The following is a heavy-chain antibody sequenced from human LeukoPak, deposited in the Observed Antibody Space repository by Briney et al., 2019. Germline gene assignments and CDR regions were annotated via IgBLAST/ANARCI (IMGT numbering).Heavy chain of an antibody. J-gene: IGHJ4*02. CDR1: RYTFTRYY. D-gene: IGHD3-10*01. CDR3: AVRAVRGVMGFDY. Sequence: ASVKVSRKASRYTFTRYYMHWVRQAPGQGLEWMGIINPSGDSTTYAQKFQGRVTMTRDTSTSTVYMELYSLTSEDTAVYYCAVRAVRGVMGFDYWGQGTQVTVSS. V-gene: IGHV1-46*01. CDR2: INPSGDST.